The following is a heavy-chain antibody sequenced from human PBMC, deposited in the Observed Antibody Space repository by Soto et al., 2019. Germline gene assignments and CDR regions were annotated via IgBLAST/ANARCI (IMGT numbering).Heavy chain of an antibody. Sequence: EVQLVESGGGLVQPGGSLRLSCSASGFTFSSYAMHWVRQAPGKGLEYVSAVSTNGGSTYYADSVKGRFTISRDNSKNTLYLQMSSLRADDTAVYYCVKNFRDGGWYGSPSFGYWGQGTQVTVSS. J-gene: IGHJ4*02. V-gene: IGHV3-64D*06. D-gene: IGHD6-19*01. CDR1: GFTFSSYA. CDR3: VKNFRDGGWYGSPSFGY. CDR2: VSTNGGST.